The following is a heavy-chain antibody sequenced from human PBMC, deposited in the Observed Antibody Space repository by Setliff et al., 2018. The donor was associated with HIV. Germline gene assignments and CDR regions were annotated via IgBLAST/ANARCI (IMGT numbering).Heavy chain of an antibody. J-gene: IGHJ4*02. D-gene: IGHD3-3*01. V-gene: IGHV3-23*01. CDR3: ATIWMRGAYFDS. Sequence: PGGSLRLSCAASGFTFSNYAMSWVRQAPGKGLEWVSGISASGGNTYHADSVKGRFTISRDNSKNTLYLQMNSLGVEDTAVYYCATIWMRGAYFDSWGQGTLVTVSS. CDR1: GFTFSNYA. CDR2: ISASGGNT.